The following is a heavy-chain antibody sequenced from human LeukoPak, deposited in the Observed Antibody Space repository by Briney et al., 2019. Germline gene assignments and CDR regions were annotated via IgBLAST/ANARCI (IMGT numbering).Heavy chain of an antibody. CDR2: VYYSGST. Sequence: KPSETLSLTRTVSGGSINTYYWSWIRQPPGKGLEWIGYVYYSGSTNYNPSLKSRVTISVDTSKNQFSLKLSSVTAADTAVYYCARDRVGATSYYFDYWGQGTLVTVSS. V-gene: IGHV4-59*01. CDR3: ARDRVGATSYYFDY. CDR1: GGSINTYY. J-gene: IGHJ4*02. D-gene: IGHD1-26*01.